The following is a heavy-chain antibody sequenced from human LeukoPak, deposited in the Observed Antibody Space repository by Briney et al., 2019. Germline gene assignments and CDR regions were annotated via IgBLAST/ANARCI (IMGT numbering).Heavy chain of an antibody. D-gene: IGHD2-15*01. J-gene: IGHJ5*02. CDR2: IYTSGST. Sequence: SETLSHTCTVSGGSISSYYWSWIRQPAGKGLEWIGRIYTSGSTNYNPSLKSRVTMSVDTSKNQFSLKLSSVTAADTAVYYCARDFLHSFKGGWFDPWGQGTLVTVSS. V-gene: IGHV4-4*07. CDR3: ARDFLHSFKGGWFDP. CDR1: GGSISSYY.